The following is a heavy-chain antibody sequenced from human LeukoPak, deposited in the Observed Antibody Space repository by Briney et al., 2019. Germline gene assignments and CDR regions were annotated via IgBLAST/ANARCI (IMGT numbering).Heavy chain of an antibody. CDR3: ARQGSGYYQPFDY. CDR2: IYYSGGT. J-gene: IGHJ4*02. D-gene: IGHD3-22*01. CDR1: GGSISSYY. V-gene: IGHV4-59*08. Sequence: SETLSLTCTVSGGSISSYYWSWIRQPPGKGLEWIGYIYYSGGTNYNPSLKSRVTISVDTSKNQFSLKLSSVTAADTAVYYCARQGSGYYQPFDYWGQGTLVTVSS.